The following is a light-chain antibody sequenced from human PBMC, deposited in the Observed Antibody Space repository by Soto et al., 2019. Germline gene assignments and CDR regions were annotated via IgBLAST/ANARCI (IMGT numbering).Light chain of an antibody. Sequence: EIVLTQSPGTLSLSPGERATLSCRARQSVSSTYLAWYQQKPGQAPRLLIYGVPSRATGIPDRFSGSGSGTDFTLTISRLEPEDFAVYYCQQYGKRPWTFGQGTKVEIK. J-gene: IGKJ1*01. V-gene: IGKV3-20*01. CDR2: GVP. CDR1: QSVSSTY. CDR3: QQYGKRPWT.